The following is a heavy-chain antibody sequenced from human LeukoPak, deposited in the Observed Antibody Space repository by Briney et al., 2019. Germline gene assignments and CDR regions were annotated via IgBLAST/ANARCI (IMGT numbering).Heavy chain of an antibody. CDR2: INHSGST. CDR3: ARVHGYCSGGSCFDQKFDY. J-gene: IGHJ4*02. Sequence: SQTLSLTCAVSGGSISSGGYYWSWIRQPPGKGLEWIGEINHSGSTNYNPSLKSRVTISVDTSKNQFSLKLSSVTAADTAVYYCARVHGYCSGGSCFDQKFDYWGQGTLVTVSS. D-gene: IGHD2-15*01. CDR1: GGSISSGGYY. V-gene: IGHV4-30-2*01.